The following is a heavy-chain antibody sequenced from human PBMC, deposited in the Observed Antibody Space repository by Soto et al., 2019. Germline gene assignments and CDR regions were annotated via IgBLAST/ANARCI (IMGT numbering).Heavy chain of an antibody. D-gene: IGHD3-16*02. CDR3: ARDLLGLHLGELSSLGWFDP. Sequence: QVQLVQSGAEVKKPGASVKVSCKASGYTFTSYGISWVRQAPGQGLEWMGWISAYNGNTNYAQKLQGRGTMTTDTTTSTAYMELRSLRSDDTAVYYCARDLLGLHLGELSSLGWFDPWGQGTLVTVSS. CDR2: ISAYNGNT. V-gene: IGHV1-18*01. J-gene: IGHJ5*02. CDR1: GYTFTSYG.